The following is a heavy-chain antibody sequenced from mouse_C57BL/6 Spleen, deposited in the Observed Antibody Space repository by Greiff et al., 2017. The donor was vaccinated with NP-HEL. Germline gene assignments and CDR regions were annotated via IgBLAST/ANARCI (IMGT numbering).Heavy chain of an antibody. CDR1: GYTFTDYE. Sequence: QVQLQQSGAELVRPGASVTLSCKASGYTFTDYEMHWVKQTPVHGLEWIGAIDPETGGTAYNQKFKGKAILTADKSSSTAYMELRSLTSEDSAVYYCTRSCIYYGSSLYAMDYWGQGTSVTVSS. D-gene: IGHD1-1*01. CDR3: TRSCIYYGSSLYAMDY. J-gene: IGHJ4*01. CDR2: IDPETGGT. V-gene: IGHV1-15*01.